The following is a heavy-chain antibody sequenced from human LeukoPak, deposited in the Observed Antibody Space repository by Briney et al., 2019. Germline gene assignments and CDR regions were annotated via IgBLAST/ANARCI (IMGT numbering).Heavy chain of an antibody. CDR2: ISSNGGST. D-gene: IGHD6-13*01. J-gene: IGHJ4*02. CDR1: GFTFSSYA. V-gene: IGHV3-64D*09. Sequence: PGGSLRLSCSASGFTFSSYAMHWVRQAPGKGLEYVSAISSNGGSTYYADSVKGRFTISRDNSKNTLYLQMSSLRAEDTAVFYCVKDRWQSLPYYFDYWGQATLVTVSS. CDR3: VKDRWQSLPYYFDY.